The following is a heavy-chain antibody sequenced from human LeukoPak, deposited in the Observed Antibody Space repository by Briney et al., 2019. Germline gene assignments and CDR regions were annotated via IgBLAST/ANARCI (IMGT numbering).Heavy chain of an antibody. D-gene: IGHD3-22*01. CDR3: ARVAIVVVITTNHYYFDY. Sequence: SETLSLTCTVSGGSVSSGSYYWSWIRQPPGKGLEWIGYIYYSGSTNYNPSLKSRVTISVDTSKNQFSLKLSSVTAADTAVYYCARVAIVVVITTNHYYFDYWGQGTLVTVSS. J-gene: IGHJ4*02. V-gene: IGHV4-61*01. CDR1: GGSVSSGSYY. CDR2: IYYSGST.